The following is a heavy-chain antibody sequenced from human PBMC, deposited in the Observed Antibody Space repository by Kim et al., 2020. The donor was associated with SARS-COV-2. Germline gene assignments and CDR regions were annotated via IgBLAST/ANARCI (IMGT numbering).Heavy chain of an antibody. J-gene: IGHJ4*02. V-gene: IGHV3-7*01. Sequence: DSVKGRVTISRDNAENSLYLQMNSLRAEDTAIYYGASPTVYGSGRYYFDSWGQGALVTVSS. CDR3: ASPTVYGSGRYYFDS. D-gene: IGHD2-15*01.